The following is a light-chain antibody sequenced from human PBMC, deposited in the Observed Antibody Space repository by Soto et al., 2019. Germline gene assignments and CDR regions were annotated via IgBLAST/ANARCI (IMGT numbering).Light chain of an antibody. Sequence: QSVLTQPPSVSGAPGQRVTISCTGSSSNIGAGYDVHWYQQLPGTAPKLLIYGNSNRPSGVPDRFSGSKSGTSASLAITGLQAEDEADYYRQSYDSSLSGSVFGGGTKRTVL. CDR2: GNS. V-gene: IGLV1-40*01. CDR3: QSYDSSLSGSV. J-gene: IGLJ3*02. CDR1: SSNIGAGYD.